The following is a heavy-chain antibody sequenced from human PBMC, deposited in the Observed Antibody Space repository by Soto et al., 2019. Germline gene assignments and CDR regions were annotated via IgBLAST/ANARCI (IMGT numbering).Heavy chain of an antibody. CDR3: ARDGNFVLRRYSFGFDF. J-gene: IGHJ4*02. CDR2: MNVDTGGT. Sequence: QVQLVQSGAEVKKPGASVRVSCKASGYRFTTFYIHWVRQAPGQGLEWMGRMNVDTGGTTYAQKFQGRVTMTRDTSISTAYLEVTNVKADNTAIYYCARDGNFVLRRYSFGFDFWGQGTRVTVSS. V-gene: IGHV1-2*06. CDR1: GYRFTTFY. D-gene: IGHD5-12*01.